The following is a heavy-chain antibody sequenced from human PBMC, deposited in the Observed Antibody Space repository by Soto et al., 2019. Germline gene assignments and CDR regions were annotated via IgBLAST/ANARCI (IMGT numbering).Heavy chain of an antibody. D-gene: IGHD1-7*01. CDR2: IYFTGST. CDR3: ARRARTATTNWGAFDV. V-gene: IGHV4-31*03. J-gene: IGHJ3*01. CDR1: GHSLSSGGYY. Sequence: SETLSLTCTVSGHSLSSGGYYWSWIRQHPGKGLEWVGYIYFTGSTLYNPSLKSRLAMSLDTSKNQFSLKLGSVTADDAAVYYCARRARTATTNWGAFDVWGQGTMVTVSS.